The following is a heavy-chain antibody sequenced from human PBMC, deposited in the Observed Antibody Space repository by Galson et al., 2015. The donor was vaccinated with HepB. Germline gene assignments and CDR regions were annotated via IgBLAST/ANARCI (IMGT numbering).Heavy chain of an antibody. V-gene: IGHV1-69*13. D-gene: IGHD5-12*01. J-gene: IGHJ6*02. Sequence: SVKVSCKASGGTFSSYAISWVRQAPGQGLEWMGGIIPIFGTANYAQKFQGRVTITADESTSTAYMELSSLRSEDTAVYYCAREDIVATTTDYYYYYGMDVWGQGTTVTVSS. CDR1: GGTFSSYA. CDR3: AREDIVATTTDYYYYYGMDV. CDR2: IIPIFGTA.